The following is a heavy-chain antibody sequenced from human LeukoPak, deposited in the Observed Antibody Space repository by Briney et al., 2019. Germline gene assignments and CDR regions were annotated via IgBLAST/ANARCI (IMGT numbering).Heavy chain of an antibody. Sequence: SETLSLTCTVSGGSISSGSYYWSWIRQPAGKGLEWIGRIYTSGNTNYNPSLKSRVTISVDTSRNQFSLKLSSVTAADTAVYYCASEYSSSSPFDYWGQGTLVTVSS. CDR3: ASEYSSSSPFDY. CDR1: GGSISSGSYY. V-gene: IGHV4-61*02. D-gene: IGHD6-13*01. J-gene: IGHJ4*02. CDR2: IYTSGNT.